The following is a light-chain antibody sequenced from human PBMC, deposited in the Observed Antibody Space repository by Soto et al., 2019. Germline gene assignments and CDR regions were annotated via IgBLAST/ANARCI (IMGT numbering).Light chain of an antibody. CDR2: DAS. V-gene: IGKV3-11*01. CDR1: QSVSSY. CDR3: QQRSNWPPYT. Sequence: EIVLTQSPATLSLSPGERATLSCRASQSVSSYLAWYQQKPGQAPRLLISDASNRATGIPARFSGSGSGTDFTLNISSLEPEDFAVYYCQQRSNWPPYTFGQGNKLEIK. J-gene: IGKJ2*01.